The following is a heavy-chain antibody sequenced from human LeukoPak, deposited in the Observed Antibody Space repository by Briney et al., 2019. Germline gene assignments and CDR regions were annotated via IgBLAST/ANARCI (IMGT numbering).Heavy chain of an antibody. J-gene: IGHJ6*03. Sequence: SQTLSLTCTVSGASISSDAHYWNWIRQPAGKGLEWIGHISSSGSTNYNPSLKSRVTISVDTSENQFSLKLSSVTAADTAVYYCARHGRQWLAYYYYYYMDVWGKGTTVTVSS. D-gene: IGHD6-19*01. V-gene: IGHV4-61*09. CDR2: ISSSGST. CDR1: GASISSDAHY. CDR3: ARHGRQWLAYYYYYYMDV.